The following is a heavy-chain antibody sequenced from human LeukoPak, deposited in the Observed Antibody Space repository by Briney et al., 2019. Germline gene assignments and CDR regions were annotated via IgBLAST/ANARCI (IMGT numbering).Heavy chain of an antibody. CDR2: MRYDGSDE. D-gene: IGHD1-26*01. CDR1: GFTFSSYG. V-gene: IGHV3-30*02. CDR3: ARDLGLSVGATPFDF. Sequence: GGSLRLSCAASGFTFSSYGMHWARQAPGKGLEWVAFMRYDGSDEHYADSVQGRFTISRDNSYNTLYLQMNSLIAEDTALYYCARDLGLSVGATPFDFWGQGTLVTVSS. J-gene: IGHJ4*02.